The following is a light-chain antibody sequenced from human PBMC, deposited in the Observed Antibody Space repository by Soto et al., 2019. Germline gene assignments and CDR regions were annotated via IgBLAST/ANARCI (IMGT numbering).Light chain of an antibody. J-gene: IGLJ1*01. Sequence: QPVLTQPASVSGSPGQSITISCTGTSSDVGSYNLVSWYQQHPGKAPKLMIYEGSKRPSGVSNRFSGSRSGNTASLTISGLLAEDEADYYCSSYAGSRTYVFGTGTKVTVL. CDR3: SSYAGSRTYV. CDR1: SSDVGSYNL. CDR2: EGS. V-gene: IGLV2-23*01.